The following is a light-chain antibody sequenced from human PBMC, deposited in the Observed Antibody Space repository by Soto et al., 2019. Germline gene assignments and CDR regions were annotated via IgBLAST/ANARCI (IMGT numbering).Light chain of an antibody. CDR3: QQYVTSPYM. V-gene: IGKV3-20*01. Sequence: EIVLTQSPGTLYLSPGERATLSCRASQSVSSSYLAWYQQKPGQAPRLLIHGVSTRAAGIPDRFSGSGSGTDFTITISRLEPEDYAVYYCQQYVTSPYMFGQGTKLEVK. CDR2: GVS. J-gene: IGKJ2*01. CDR1: QSVSSSY.